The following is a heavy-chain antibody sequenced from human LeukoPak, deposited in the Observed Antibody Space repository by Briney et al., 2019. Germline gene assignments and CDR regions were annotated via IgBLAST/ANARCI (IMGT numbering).Heavy chain of an antibody. CDR2: ICYSGGT. Sequence: PSETLSLTCTVSGGSISSSSYYWGWIRQPPGKGLEWIGSICYSGGTYYNPSLKSRVTITVDTSKNQFSLKLSSVTAADTAVYYCARQIFDIAVAGGINWFDPWGQGTLVTVSS. D-gene: IGHD6-19*01. CDR1: GGSISSSSYY. CDR3: ARQIFDIAVAGGINWFDP. V-gene: IGHV4-39*01. J-gene: IGHJ5*02.